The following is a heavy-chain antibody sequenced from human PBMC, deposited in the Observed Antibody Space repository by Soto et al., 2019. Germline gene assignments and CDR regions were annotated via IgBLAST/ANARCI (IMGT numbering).Heavy chain of an antibody. Sequence: SGPTLVNPTQTLTLTCTFSGFSLSTSGVGVGWIRQSPGKALEWLALIYWDDDKRYSPSLKRRLTITKDSSKNQVVLTMTNMDPVDKATYYCARIYCSGGSCYGNYFDYWGQGTLVTVS. D-gene: IGHD2-15*01. V-gene: IGHV2-5*02. CDR3: ARIYCSGGSCYGNYFDY. CDR2: IYWDDDK. J-gene: IGHJ4*02. CDR1: GFSLSTSGVG.